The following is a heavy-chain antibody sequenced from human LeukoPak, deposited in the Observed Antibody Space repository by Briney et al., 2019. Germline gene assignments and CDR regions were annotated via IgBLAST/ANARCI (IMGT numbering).Heavy chain of an antibody. Sequence: GGSLRLSCAAYGFTFSSYAMSWVRQAPGKGLEWVSAISGSGGSTYYADSVKGRFTISRDNSKNTLYLQMNSLRAEDTAVYYCAKASDYYGSGSYFDYWGQGTLVTVSS. CDR2: ISGSGGST. V-gene: IGHV3-23*01. D-gene: IGHD3-10*01. J-gene: IGHJ4*02. CDR3: AKASDYYGSGSYFDY. CDR1: GFTFSSYA.